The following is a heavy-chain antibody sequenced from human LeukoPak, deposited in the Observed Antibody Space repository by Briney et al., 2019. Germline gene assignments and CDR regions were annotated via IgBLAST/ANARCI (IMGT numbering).Heavy chain of an antibody. CDR2: TRNKANSYTT. Sequence: GGSLRLSCAASGFTFSDHYMDWVRQAPGKGLEWVGLTRNKANSYTTECAASVKGRFTISRDDSKNSLYLQMNSLKTEDTAVYYCASTPGYSYGNDAFDIWGQGTMVTVSS. J-gene: IGHJ3*02. CDR3: ASTPGYSYGNDAFDI. V-gene: IGHV3-72*01. D-gene: IGHD5-18*01. CDR1: GFTFSDHY.